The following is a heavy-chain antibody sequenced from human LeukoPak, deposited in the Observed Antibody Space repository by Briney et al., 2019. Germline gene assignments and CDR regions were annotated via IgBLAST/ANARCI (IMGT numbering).Heavy chain of an antibody. V-gene: IGHV1-18*01. CDR3: ARQDSSWYKGFDR. J-gene: IGHJ5*02. CDR2: ISAYNGNT. D-gene: IGHD6-13*01. CDR1: VYTFTSYG. Sequence: GAAVKVSCKASVYTFTSYGISWVRPPPGQGLAWMGWISAYNGNTNYAQKLQGRVTMTTDTSTSTAYMELRSLRSDDTAVYYCARQDSSWYKGFDRWGQGTLVTVSS.